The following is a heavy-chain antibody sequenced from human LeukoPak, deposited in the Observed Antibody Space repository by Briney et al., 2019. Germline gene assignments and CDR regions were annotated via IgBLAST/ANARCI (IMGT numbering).Heavy chain of an antibody. Sequence: SETLSLTCTVSGGCVSSGSYYWSWIRQPPGKGLEWIGYIYYSGSTNYNPSLKSRVTMSIDTSKNQFSLKLTSVTAADTAVYYCARGGYSSSLPIDSWGQGTLVTVSS. D-gene: IGHD6-13*01. CDR1: GGCVSSGSYY. J-gene: IGHJ4*02. CDR2: IYYSGST. V-gene: IGHV4-61*01. CDR3: ARGGYSSSLPIDS.